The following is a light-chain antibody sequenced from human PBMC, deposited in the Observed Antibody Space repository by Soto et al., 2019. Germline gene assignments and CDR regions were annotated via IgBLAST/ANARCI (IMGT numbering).Light chain of an antibody. V-gene: IGKV1-33*01. CDR1: QSISGS. CDR2: DAT. CDR3: HQYDNLPPT. J-gene: IGKJ5*01. Sequence: DIQMTQSPSSLSASVRDRVTITCRASQSISGSLDWYQVKPGKAPKLLIYDATNLETGVPSRFSGSGSRTDFSFTISSLQPEDVAIYYCHQYDNLPPTFGQGTRLEIK.